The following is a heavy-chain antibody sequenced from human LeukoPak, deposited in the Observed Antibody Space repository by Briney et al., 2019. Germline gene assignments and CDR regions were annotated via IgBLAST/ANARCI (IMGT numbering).Heavy chain of an antibody. D-gene: IGHD3-10*01. CDR1: GYTFTDYY. CDR3: ARLSGSGTWDGNEVDY. CDR2: INPNSGDT. V-gene: IGHV1-2*04. J-gene: IGHJ4*02. Sequence: ASVKVSCKASGYTFTDYYMHWVRQAPGQGLEWMGWINPNSGDTNYAQKFQGSVSMTRDTSISTAYMEMSRLGSDDTAVYYCARLSGSGTWDGNEVDYWGQGTLVTVSS.